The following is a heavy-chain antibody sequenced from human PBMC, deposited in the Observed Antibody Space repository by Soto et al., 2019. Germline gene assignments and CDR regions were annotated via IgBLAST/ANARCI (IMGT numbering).Heavy chain of an antibody. CDR1: GGTFSSYA. J-gene: IGHJ5*02. CDR2: IIPIFGTA. CDR3: ARGDSSRPHWFDP. V-gene: IGHV1-69*13. Sequence: ASVKVSCKASGGTFSSYAISWVRQAPGQGLEWMGGIIPIFGTANYAQKFQGRVTITADESTSTAYMELSSLRSEDTAVYYCARGDSSRPHWFDPWGQGTLVTVSS. D-gene: IGHD2-21*02.